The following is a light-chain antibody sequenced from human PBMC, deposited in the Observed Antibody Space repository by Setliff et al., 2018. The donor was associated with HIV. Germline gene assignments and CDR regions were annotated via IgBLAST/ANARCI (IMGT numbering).Light chain of an antibody. CDR1: QNVFYSSSHKNF. V-gene: IGKV4-1*01. Sequence: DVVMTQSPDSLAVSLGERATIKCESSQNVFYSSSHKNFLAWYQQKPGQPPKLLISWASTRESGVPDRFSAGGSETDFNFTISRMQAEYVALYYCQQYYSFPPTFGQGTRLEIK. CDR2: WAS. CDR3: QQYYSFPPT. J-gene: IGKJ5*01.